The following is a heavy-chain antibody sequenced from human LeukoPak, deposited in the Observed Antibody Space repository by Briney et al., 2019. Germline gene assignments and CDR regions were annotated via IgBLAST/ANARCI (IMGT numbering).Heavy chain of an antibody. CDR1: GGSFSGYY. Sequence: SETLSLTCAVYGGSFSGYYWSWIRQPPGKGLEWIGSIYHSGNTYYNPSLKSRVTISVDTSKNQFSLKLSSVTAADTAVYYCARAVTTSWFDPWGQGTLVTVSS. J-gene: IGHJ5*02. V-gene: IGHV4-34*01. D-gene: IGHD4-17*01. CDR2: IYHSGNT. CDR3: ARAVTTSWFDP.